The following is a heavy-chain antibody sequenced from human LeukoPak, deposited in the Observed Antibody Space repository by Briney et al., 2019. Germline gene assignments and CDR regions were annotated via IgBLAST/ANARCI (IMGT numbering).Heavy chain of an antibody. D-gene: IGHD3-22*01. CDR1: GEPFSGYY. J-gene: IGHJ4*02. CDR3: ARARGDYDDSSGYYSAFDY. CDR2: INHSGSA. V-gene: IGHV4-34*01. Sequence: SETLSLTCAVYGEPFSGYYWSWIRQPPGKGLEWIGEINHSGSANYNPSLKSRVTISVDMSKNQFSLKLNSVTAADTAVYYCARARGDYDDSSGYYSAFDYWGQGTLVTVSS.